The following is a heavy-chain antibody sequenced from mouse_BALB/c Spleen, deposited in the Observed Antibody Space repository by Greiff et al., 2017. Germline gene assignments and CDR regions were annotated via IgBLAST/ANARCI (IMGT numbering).Heavy chain of an antibody. CDR1: GFTFSSYY. CDR3: ARQGVRYYFDY. V-gene: IGHV5-6-2*01. Sequence: EVQVVESGGGLVKLGGSLKLSCAASGFTFSSYYMSWVRQTPEKRLELVAAINSNGGSTYYPDTVKGRFTISRDNAKNTLYLQMSSLKSEDTALYYCARQGVRYYFDYWGQGTTLTVSS. J-gene: IGHJ2*01. CDR2: INSNGGST. D-gene: IGHD1-1*01.